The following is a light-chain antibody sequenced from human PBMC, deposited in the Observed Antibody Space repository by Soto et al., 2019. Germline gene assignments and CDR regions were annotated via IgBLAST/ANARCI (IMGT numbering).Light chain of an antibody. CDR3: HQYNSYSPT. CDR2: KAS. J-gene: IGKJ1*01. CDR1: QRIRVW. V-gene: IGKV1-5*03. Sequence: DIQMTQSPSTLSASVGDSVTITCRASQRIRVWLAWYQQKAGKAPNLLIYKASRLESGVPLRLGGIGSETEVTLTNSGRQPEDSATYSCHQYNSYSPTFDQGNNVDIK.